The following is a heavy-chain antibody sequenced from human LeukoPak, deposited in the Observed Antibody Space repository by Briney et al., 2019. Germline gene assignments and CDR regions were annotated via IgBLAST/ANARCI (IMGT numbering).Heavy chain of an antibody. J-gene: IGHJ6*02. D-gene: IGHD4-17*01. CDR1: GYRFSDYW. V-gene: IGHV5-51*01. CDR3: ARHLNYGDYYYYYGMDV. Sequence: GESLKISCKGSGYRFSDYWIGWVRQMPGKGLEWMGIIYPGDSNTRYSPSFQGQVTISADKSISTAYLQWSSLKASDTAMYYCARHLNYGDYYYYYGMDVWGQGTTVTVSS. CDR2: IYPGDSNT.